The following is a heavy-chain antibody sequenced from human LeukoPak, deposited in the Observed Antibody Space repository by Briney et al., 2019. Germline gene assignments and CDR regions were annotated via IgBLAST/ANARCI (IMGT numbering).Heavy chain of an antibody. CDR2: ITGDSTI. J-gene: IGHJ4*02. V-gene: IGHV3-48*03. CDR1: GFTCSSYA. CDR3: ARGSAMTIGN. D-gene: IGHD4/OR15-4a*01. Sequence: PGGSLRLSCAASGFTCSSYAMNWVRQAPGKGLEWVSHITGDSTIYYADSVKGRFTISRDNAKNSLFLQMNSLRSDDTAVYYCARGSAMTIGNWGQGTLVTVSS.